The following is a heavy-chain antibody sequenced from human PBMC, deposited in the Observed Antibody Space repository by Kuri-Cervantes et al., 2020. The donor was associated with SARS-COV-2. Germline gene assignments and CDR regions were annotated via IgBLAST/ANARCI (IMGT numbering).Heavy chain of an antibody. CDR3: ARDTGTYCSDISCYGYYYYYGMDV. CDR2: IYYSGSV. J-gene: IGHJ6*02. V-gene: IGHV4-59*01. D-gene: IGHD2-2*01. CDR1: GDSISPYY. Sequence: SETLSLTCSVSGDSISPYYWTWIRQPPGKGLEWIGHIYYSGSVNYNPSLMSRLTISVDKSKNQVSLKLTSVTAADTAVYYCARDTGTYCSDISCYGYYYYYGMDVWGQGTTVTVSS.